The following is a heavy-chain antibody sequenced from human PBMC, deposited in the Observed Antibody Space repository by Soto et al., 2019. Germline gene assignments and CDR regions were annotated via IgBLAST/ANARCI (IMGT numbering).Heavy chain of an antibody. CDR3: ARDQPGYSYGYGLGY. V-gene: IGHV3-21*01. J-gene: IGHJ4*02. CDR2: ISSSSSYI. Sequence: EVQLVESGGGLVKPGGSLRLSCAASGFTFSSYSMNWVRQAPGKGLEWVSSISSSSSYIYYADSVKGRFTISRDNAKTSLYMQMNSLRAEDTAAYYCARDQPGYSYGYGLGYWGQGTLVTVSS. D-gene: IGHD5-18*01. CDR1: GFTFSSYS.